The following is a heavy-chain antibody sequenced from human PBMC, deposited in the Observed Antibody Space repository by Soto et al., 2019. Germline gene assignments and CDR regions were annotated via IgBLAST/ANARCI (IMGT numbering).Heavy chain of an antibody. Sequence: QLHLQESGPGLVKPSETLSLTCTVSGDSITSSNKYWGWARQPPGKGLEWIGSTYYRGSAYYSPSLKSGVTISIDSSENQLSLKLSSVTAADTAVYYCARRSYDNSGYYYVDYWGQGTLVTVSS. D-gene: IGHD3-22*01. V-gene: IGHV4-39*01. CDR3: ARRSYDNSGYYYVDY. CDR1: GDSITSSNKY. CDR2: TYYRGSA. J-gene: IGHJ4*02.